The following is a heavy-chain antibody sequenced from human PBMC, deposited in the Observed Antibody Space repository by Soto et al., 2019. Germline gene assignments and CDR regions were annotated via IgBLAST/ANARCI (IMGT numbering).Heavy chain of an antibody. J-gene: IGHJ4*02. Sequence: QLQLQESGPGLVKPSETLSLTCTVSGGSISSSSYYWGWIRQPPGKGLEWIGSIYYSGSTYYNPSLKSRVTISVDTSKNQFSLKLSSVTAADTAVYYCARLYYYGSGVLDYWGQGTLVTVSS. CDR3: ARLYYYGSGVLDY. CDR1: GGSISSSSYY. CDR2: IYYSGST. D-gene: IGHD3-10*01. V-gene: IGHV4-39*01.